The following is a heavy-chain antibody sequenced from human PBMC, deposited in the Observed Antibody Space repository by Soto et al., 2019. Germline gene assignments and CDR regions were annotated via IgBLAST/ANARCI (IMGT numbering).Heavy chain of an antibody. D-gene: IGHD1-20*01. CDR1: GFTFSSYW. CDR2: IKQDGSEK. CDR3: AKDLQGITGTTHPKYYYYYGMDV. V-gene: IGHV3-7*01. Sequence: GGSLRLSCAASGFTFSSYWMSWVRQAPGKGLEWVANIKQDGSEKYYVDSVKGRYTISRDNAKNSLYLQMNSLRAEDTAVYYCAKDLQGITGTTHPKYYYYYGMDVWGQGTTVTVSS. J-gene: IGHJ6*02.